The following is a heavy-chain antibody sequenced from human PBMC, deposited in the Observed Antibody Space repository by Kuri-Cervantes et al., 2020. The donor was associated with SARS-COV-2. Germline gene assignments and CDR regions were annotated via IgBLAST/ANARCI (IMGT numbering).Heavy chain of an antibody. D-gene: IGHD2-15*01. J-gene: IGHJ6*03. CDR2: IKQDGSEK. V-gene: IGHV3-7*01. CDR3: ARDGVSLKGHYYYYMDV. CDR1: GFTFSSYW. Sequence: GGSLRLSCAASGFTFSSYWMSWVRQAPGKGLEWVANIKQDGSEKYYVYSVKGRFTISRDNAKNSLYLQMNSLRAEDTAVYYCARDGVSLKGHYYYYMDVWGKGTTVTVSS.